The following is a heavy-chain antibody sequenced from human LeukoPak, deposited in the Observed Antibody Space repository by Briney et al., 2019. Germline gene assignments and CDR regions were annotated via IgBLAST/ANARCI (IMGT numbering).Heavy chain of an antibody. Sequence: SETLSLTCTVSGGSISSGGYYWSWIRQHPGKGLEWIGYIYYSGSTYYNPSLKSRVTISVDTSKNQFSLKLSSVTAADTAVYYCARDDSKLHYFDYWGQGTLVTVSS. CDR1: GGSISSGGYY. CDR2: IYYSGST. V-gene: IGHV4-31*03. J-gene: IGHJ4*02. D-gene: IGHD1-1*01. CDR3: ARDDSKLHYFDY.